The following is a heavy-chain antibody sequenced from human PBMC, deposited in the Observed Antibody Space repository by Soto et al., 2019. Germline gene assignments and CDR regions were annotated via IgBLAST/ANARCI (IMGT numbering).Heavy chain of an antibody. Sequence: GGSLRLSCAASGFTFSSYAMSWVRQAPGKGLEWVSAISGSGGSTYYADSVKGRFTISRDNSKNTLYLQMNSLRAEDTAVYYCAKDGFGDDSSGYYYGYYFDYWGQGTLVTVSS. V-gene: IGHV3-23*01. CDR1: GFTFSSYA. J-gene: IGHJ4*02. D-gene: IGHD3-22*01. CDR2: ISGSGGST. CDR3: AKDGFGDDSSGYYYGYYFDY.